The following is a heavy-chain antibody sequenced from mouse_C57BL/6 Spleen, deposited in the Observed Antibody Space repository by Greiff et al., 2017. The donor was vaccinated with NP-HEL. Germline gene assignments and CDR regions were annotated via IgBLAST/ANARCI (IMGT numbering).Heavy chain of an antibody. D-gene: IGHD2-4*01. CDR1: GYAFTNYL. V-gene: IGHV1-54*01. Sequence: VQLVESGAELVRPGTSVKVSCKASGYAFTNYLIEWVKQRPGRGLEWIGVINPGSGGTNYNEKFKGKATLTADKSSSTAYMQLSSLTSEDSAVYFCARSSYDYDRFAYWGQGTLVTVSA. J-gene: IGHJ3*01. CDR2: INPGSGGT. CDR3: ARSSYDYDRFAY.